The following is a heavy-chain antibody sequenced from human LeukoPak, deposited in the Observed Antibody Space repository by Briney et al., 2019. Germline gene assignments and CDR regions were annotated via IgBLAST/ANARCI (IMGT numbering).Heavy chain of an antibody. CDR3: ASEGIQFWLGMLLG. J-gene: IGHJ4*02. CDR1: GFTFSSYA. D-gene: IGHD5-18*01. CDR2: ISGSGGST. V-gene: IGHV3-23*01. Sequence: PGGSLRLSCAASGFTFSSYAMSWVRQAPGKGLEWVSAISGSGGSTYYADSVKGRFTISRDNSKNTLFLQMNSLRTEDTAVFYCASEGIQFWLGMLLGWGQGTLVTVSS.